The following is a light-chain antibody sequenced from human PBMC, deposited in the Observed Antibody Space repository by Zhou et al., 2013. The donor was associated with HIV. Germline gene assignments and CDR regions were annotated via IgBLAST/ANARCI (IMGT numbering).Light chain of an antibody. CDR2: LGS. Sequence: DIVMTQSPLSLPVTPGEPASISCRSSQSLLHSNGYNYLDWYLQKPGQSPQLLIYLGSNRASGVPDRFSGSGSGTDFTLKISRVEAEDAGVYYCMQSIQLPLTFGGGTKVEIK. V-gene: IGKV2-28*01. J-gene: IGKJ4*01. CDR3: MQSIQLPLT. CDR1: QSLLHSNGYNY.